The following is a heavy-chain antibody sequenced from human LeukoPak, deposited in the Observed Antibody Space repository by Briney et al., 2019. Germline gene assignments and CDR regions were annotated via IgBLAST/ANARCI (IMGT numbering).Heavy chain of an antibody. CDR2: VRNKANTYTT. D-gene: IGHD3-10*01. V-gene: IGHV3-72*01. J-gene: IGHJ4*02. CDR1: GFTFSDHH. CDR3: VRVWRGYYFNY. Sequence: GGSLRLSCAASGFTFSDHHMDWVRQAPGKGLEWVGRVRNKANTYTTNYAASVKGRFTISRDDPMNSLYLQMNSLKTEDTAVYYCVRVWRGYYFNYWGQGTLVTVSS.